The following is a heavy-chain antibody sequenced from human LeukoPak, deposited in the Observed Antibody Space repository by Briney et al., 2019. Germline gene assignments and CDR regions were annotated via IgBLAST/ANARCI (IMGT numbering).Heavy chain of an antibody. Sequence: QPGGSLRLSCAASGFTFSAYDMNWVRQAPGKGLECVSHITSSGSTIYYADSVKGRFTISRDNAKNSLYLQMNSLRAEDTAVYYCARPGYSSSWSAFDIRGQGTMVTVSS. D-gene: IGHD6-13*01. V-gene: IGHV3-48*03. CDR3: ARPGYSSSWSAFDI. J-gene: IGHJ3*02. CDR1: GFTFSAYD. CDR2: ITSSGSTI.